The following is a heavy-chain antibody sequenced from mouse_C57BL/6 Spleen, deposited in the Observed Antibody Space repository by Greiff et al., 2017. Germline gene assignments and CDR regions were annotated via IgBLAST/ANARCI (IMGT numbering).Heavy chain of an antibody. CDR1: GYTFTDYY. Sequence: VKLQQSGPELVKPGASVKISCKASGYTFTDYYINWVKQRPGQGLEWIGWIFPGSGSTYYNEKFKGKATLTVDKSSSTAYMLLSSLTSEDSAVYFCARRGRSGSYYFDYWGQGTTLTVSS. J-gene: IGHJ2*01. CDR3: ARRGRSGSYYFDY. D-gene: IGHD3-2*02. V-gene: IGHV1-75*01. CDR2: IFPGSGST.